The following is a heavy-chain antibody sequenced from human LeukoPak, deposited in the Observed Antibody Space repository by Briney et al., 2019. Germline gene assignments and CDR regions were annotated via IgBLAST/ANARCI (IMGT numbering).Heavy chain of an antibody. CDR1: GFTFTSYI. V-gene: IGHV3-48*04. CDR2: ISSSSSTI. CDR3: ARDSSSWYIDY. D-gene: IGHD6-13*01. J-gene: IGHJ4*02. Sequence: TGGSLRLSCAASGFTFTSYIMNWVRQAPGKGLEWVSYISSSSSTIYYTDSVKGRFTISRDNAKNSLYLQMNSLRTEDTAVYYCARDSSSWYIDYWGQGTLVTVSS.